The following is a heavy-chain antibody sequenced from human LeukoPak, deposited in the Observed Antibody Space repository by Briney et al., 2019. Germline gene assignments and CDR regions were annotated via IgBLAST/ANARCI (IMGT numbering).Heavy chain of an antibody. J-gene: IGHJ4*02. Sequence: ASVKVSCKASGYTFTSYDINWVRQAPGQGLEWMGWINPNSGGTNYAQKFQGRVTMTRDTSISTAYMELSRLRSDDTAVYYCARDWGLDIPGLPIDYWGQGTLVTVSS. V-gene: IGHV1-2*02. D-gene: IGHD3-16*01. CDR3: ARDWGLDIPGLPIDY. CDR1: GYTFTSYD. CDR2: INPNSGGT.